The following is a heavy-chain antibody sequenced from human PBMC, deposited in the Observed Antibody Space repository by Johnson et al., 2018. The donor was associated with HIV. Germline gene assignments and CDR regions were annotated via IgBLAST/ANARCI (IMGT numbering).Heavy chain of an antibody. V-gene: IGHV3-9*01. Sequence: VQLVESGGGLIQPGGSLRLSCAASGFTFDDYAMHWVRQAPGKGLEWVSGISWNSGSIGYADSVKGRFTISRDNSKNTLYLQMNSLRAEDTAVYYCAGGSYNDAFDICGQGTMVTVSS. CDR1: GFTFDDYA. J-gene: IGHJ3*02. CDR2: ISWNSGSI. CDR3: AGGSYNDAFDI. D-gene: IGHD1-26*01.